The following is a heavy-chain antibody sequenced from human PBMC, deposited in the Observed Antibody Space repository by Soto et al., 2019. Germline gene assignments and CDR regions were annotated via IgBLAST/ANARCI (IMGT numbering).Heavy chain of an antibody. V-gene: IGHV4-59*01. CDR1: GGSISSYY. D-gene: IGHD2-2*02. CDR2: IYYSGST. Sequence: QVQLQESGPGLVKPSETLSLTCTVSGGSISSYYWSWIRQPPGKGLEWIGYIYYSGSTNYNPSLKRRVTISVDTSKNQFSLKLSSVTAADTAVYYCARSGLYGTPSPAAFDIWGQGTMVTVSS. CDR3: ARSGLYGTPSPAAFDI. J-gene: IGHJ3*02.